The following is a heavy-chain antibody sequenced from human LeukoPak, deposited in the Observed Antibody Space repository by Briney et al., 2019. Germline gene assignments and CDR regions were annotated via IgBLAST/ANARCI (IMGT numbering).Heavy chain of an antibody. V-gene: IGHV3-13*01. CDR3: ARGIAAAGIFDY. CDR2: IGTAGDT. D-gene: IGHD6-13*01. Sequence: GGSLRLSCAASGFIFSSYDMHWVRQATGKGLEWVSAIGTAGDTYYPGSVKGRFTISRENAKNSLYLQMNSLRAGDTAVYYCARGIAAAGIFDYWGQGTLVTVSS. J-gene: IGHJ4*02. CDR1: GFIFSSYD.